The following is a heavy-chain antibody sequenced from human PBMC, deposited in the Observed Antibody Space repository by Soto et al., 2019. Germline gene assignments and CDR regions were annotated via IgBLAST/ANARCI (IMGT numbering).Heavy chain of an antibody. V-gene: IGHV1-69*12. CDR1: GGTFSNHA. D-gene: IGHD6-13*01. CDR3: AREVAADGTFREDVFDI. J-gene: IGHJ3*02. Sequence: QVHLVQSGAEVKKPGSSVKVSCKAPGGTFSNHAINWVRQAPGQGLEWMGRIIPIFTTTNYAQKFQGRVSMTADESTTTAYMELSSLKHDDTAVYYCAREVAADGTFREDVFDIWGQGTVVTVSS. CDR2: IIPIFTTT.